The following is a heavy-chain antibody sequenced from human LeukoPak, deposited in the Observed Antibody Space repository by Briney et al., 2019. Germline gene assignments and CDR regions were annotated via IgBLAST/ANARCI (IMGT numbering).Heavy chain of an antibody. D-gene: IGHD2-15*01. CDR3: ARGVGYCSGGSCYLDY. J-gene: IGHJ4*02. V-gene: IGHV3-21*01. CDR1: GFTFSSYS. Sequence: VGSLRLSCAASGFTFSSYSMNWVRQAPGKGPEWVSSISSSSSYIYYADSVKGRFTISRDNAKNSLYLQMNSLRAEDTAVYYCARGVGYCSGGSCYLDYWGQGTLVTVSS. CDR2: ISSSSSYI.